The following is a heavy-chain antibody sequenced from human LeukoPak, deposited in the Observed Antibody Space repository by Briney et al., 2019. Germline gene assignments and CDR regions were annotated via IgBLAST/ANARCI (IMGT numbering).Heavy chain of an antibody. CDR2: INSDGSST. CDR3: ARQWDSGSYYHAFDI. CDR1: GFTFSSYW. J-gene: IGHJ3*02. D-gene: IGHD1-26*01. V-gene: IGHV3-74*01. Sequence: GGSLRLSCAASGFTFSSYWMHWVRQAPGKGLVWVSRINSDGSSTSYADSVKGRFTISRDNAKNTLYLQMNSLRAEDTAVYYCARQWDSGSYYHAFDIWGQGTMVTVSS.